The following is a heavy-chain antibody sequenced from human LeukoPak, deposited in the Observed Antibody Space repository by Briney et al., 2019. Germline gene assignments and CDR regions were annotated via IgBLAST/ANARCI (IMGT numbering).Heavy chain of an antibody. D-gene: IGHD2-21*02. CDR1: GFTFSVRG. CDR2: IPSSGNSI. CDR3: VRDTAFAFDI. Sequence: GGSLRLSCAASGFTFSVRGMTWVRQAPGMGLEWVSTIPSSGNSIYYAESVKGRFTGSRDNAKSSVYLQMNSLRDEDTAVYYCVRDTAFAFDIWGQGTMVTVSS. J-gene: IGHJ3*02. V-gene: IGHV3-21*01.